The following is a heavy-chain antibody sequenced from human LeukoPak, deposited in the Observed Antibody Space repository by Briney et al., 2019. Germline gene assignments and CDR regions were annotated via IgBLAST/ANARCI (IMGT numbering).Heavy chain of an antibody. V-gene: IGHV4-59*01. J-gene: IGHJ5*02. CDR2: IYYSGST. CDR3: ASRMVSRDNWFDP. Sequence: SETLSLTCTVSGGSISSYYWSWIRQPPGKGLEWIGYIYYSGSTNYNPSLKSRVTISVDTSKNQFSLKLSSVTAADTAVYYCASRMVSRDNWFDPWGQGTLVTVSS. D-gene: IGHD5-18*01. CDR1: GGSISSYY.